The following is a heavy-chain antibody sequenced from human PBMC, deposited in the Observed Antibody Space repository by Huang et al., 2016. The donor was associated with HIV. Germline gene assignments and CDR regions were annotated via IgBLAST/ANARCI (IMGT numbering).Heavy chain of an antibody. CDR2: FSPIFGTT. D-gene: IGHD1-1*01. Sequence: QVQLVQSAAEVKKPGSSVKVSCEASGGTFSSYAISWGRQAPGQGLEWVGGFSPIFGTTNDTQKFQGRVTITADESSSTAYMELRSLRSEDTAVYYCARASGRIQLPGGYFDLWGRGTLVTVSS. CDR3: ARASGRIQLPGGYFDL. CDR1: GGTFSSYA. J-gene: IGHJ2*01. V-gene: IGHV1-69*01.